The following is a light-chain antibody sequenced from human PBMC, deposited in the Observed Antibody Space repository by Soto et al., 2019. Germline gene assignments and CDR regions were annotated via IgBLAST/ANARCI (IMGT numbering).Light chain of an antibody. V-gene: IGKV3-20*01. J-gene: IGKJ1*01. Sequence: EIVLTQSLGTPSFSSGERPTLSCSSSQSVSSSYLAWYQQKPGQAPRLLIYGASSRATGIPDRFSGSGSGTDFTLTISRLEPEDFAVYYCQQYGWTVGQGTQVDIK. CDR1: QSVSSSY. CDR3: QQYGWT. CDR2: GAS.